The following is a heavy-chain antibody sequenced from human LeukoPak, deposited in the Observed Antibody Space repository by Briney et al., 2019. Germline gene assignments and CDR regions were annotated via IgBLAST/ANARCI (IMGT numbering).Heavy chain of an antibody. Sequence: PSETLSLTCAVYGVSFSGYYWSWIRQRPGKGLEWIGEINHSGSTNYNPSLKSRVTMSVDTSKNHFSLKLSSVTAADTAVYSCASLGYSYGFWGQGTLVTVSS. D-gene: IGHD5-18*01. CDR2: INHSGST. CDR3: ASLGYSYGF. CDR1: GVSFSGYY. V-gene: IGHV4-34*01. J-gene: IGHJ4*02.